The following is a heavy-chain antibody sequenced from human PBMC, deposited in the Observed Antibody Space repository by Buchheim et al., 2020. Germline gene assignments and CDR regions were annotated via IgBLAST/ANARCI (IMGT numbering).Heavy chain of an antibody. Sequence: EVQLLESGGGLVQPGGSLRLSCAASKFTFSIYAMSWVRQAPGKGLEWVSGLSGSGDRTYYAASVKGRFTISRDNFRNRLFLQMNRLRAEDTAVYYCAKPGSSYGDLLSAFDIWGQGT. CDR1: KFTFSIYA. CDR3: AKPGSSYGDLLSAFDI. D-gene: IGHD4-17*01. V-gene: IGHV3-23*01. CDR2: LSGSGDRT. J-gene: IGHJ3*02.